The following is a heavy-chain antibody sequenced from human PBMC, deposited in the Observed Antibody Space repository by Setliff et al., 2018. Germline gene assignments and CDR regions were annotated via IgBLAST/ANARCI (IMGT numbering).Heavy chain of an antibody. Sequence: GASVKVSCKATGYTFTSYYMHWVRQAPGQGLEWMGIINPSGGTTGYAQRFQGRVTMTGDTSTSTVYMELSSLRAEDTAVYYCAKRGPYCSGGTCHYYFDYWGQGTLVTVSS. V-gene: IGHV1-46*01. D-gene: IGHD2-15*01. J-gene: IGHJ4*02. CDR2: INPSGGTT. CDR3: AKRGPYCSGGTCHYYFDY. CDR1: GYTFTSYY.